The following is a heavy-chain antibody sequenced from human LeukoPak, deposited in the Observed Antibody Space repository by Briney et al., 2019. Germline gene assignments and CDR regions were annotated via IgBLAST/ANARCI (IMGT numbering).Heavy chain of an antibody. CDR3: ARGGYYYDSSGYYAPGWFDP. CDR1: EGTFGTYV. D-gene: IGHD3-22*01. J-gene: IGHJ5*02. V-gene: IGHV1-69*04. Sequence: ASVKVSCKSSEGTFGTYVITWVRQVPGQGLEWMGRIIPILGIANYAQKFQGRVTITADKSTSTAYMELSSLRSGDTAVYYCARGGYYYDSSGYYAPGWFDPWGQGTLVTVSS. CDR2: IIPILGIA.